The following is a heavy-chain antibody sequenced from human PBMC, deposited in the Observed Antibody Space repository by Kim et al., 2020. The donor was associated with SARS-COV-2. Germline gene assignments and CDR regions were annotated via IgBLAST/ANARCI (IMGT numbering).Heavy chain of an antibody. CDR1: GFTFSDYG. CDR2: ISDEGSNI. CDR3: TKSRGSSGFHPGDY. Sequence: GGSLRLSCAASGFTFSDYGMHWVRQAPGKGLEWVAVISDEGSNIHYADSVKGRFTISRDNSKATLYLQMNSLSAEDAAVYYCTKSRGSSGFHPGDYWGQGTLVTVSS. D-gene: IGHD6-19*01. J-gene: IGHJ4*02. V-gene: IGHV3-30*18.